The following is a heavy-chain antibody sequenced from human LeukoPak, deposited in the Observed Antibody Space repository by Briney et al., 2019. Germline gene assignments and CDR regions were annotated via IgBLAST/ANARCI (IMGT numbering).Heavy chain of an antibody. V-gene: IGHV4-4*02. J-gene: IGHJ3*02. CDR2: IYHSGST. CDR3: ARSLGIVVVILHDAFDI. D-gene: IGHD3-22*01. CDR1: GGSISSSNW. Sequence: SETLSLTCAVSGGSISSSNWWSWVRQPPGKGLEWIGEIYHSGSTNYNPSLRSRVTISVDKSKNQFSLKLSSVTAADTAVYYCARSLGIVVVILHDAFDIWGQGTMVTVSS.